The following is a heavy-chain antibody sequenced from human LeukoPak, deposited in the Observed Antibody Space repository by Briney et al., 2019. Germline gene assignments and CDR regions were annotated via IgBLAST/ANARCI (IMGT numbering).Heavy chain of an antibody. CDR3: ATQKGRTVATE. J-gene: IGHJ4*02. Sequence: GGSLRLSCAASGFTFSSYAMSWVRQAQGKGLEWLSALSGSGDSTHYADSVKGRFIITRDNSKNTLSLQMNSLRADDTAIYYCATQKGRTVATEWGQGTLVTVSS. CDR2: LSGSGDST. V-gene: IGHV3-23*01. CDR1: GFTFSSYA. D-gene: IGHD5-12*01.